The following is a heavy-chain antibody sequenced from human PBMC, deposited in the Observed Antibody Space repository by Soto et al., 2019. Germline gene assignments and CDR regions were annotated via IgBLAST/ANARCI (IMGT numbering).Heavy chain of an antibody. Sequence: PSETLSLTCTVSGGSISSSSYYWGWIRQPPGKGLEWIGSIYYSGSTYYNTSLKSRVTISVDTSKNQFSLKLSSVTAADTAVYYCARPSGSYLYYFDYWGQGTLVTVSS. V-gene: IGHV4-39*01. CDR2: IYYSGST. J-gene: IGHJ4*02. D-gene: IGHD1-26*01. CDR3: ARPSGSYLYYFDY. CDR1: GGSISSSSYY.